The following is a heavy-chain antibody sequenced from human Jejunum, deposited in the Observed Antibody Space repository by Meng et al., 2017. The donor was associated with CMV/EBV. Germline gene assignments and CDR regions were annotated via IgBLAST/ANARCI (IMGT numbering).Heavy chain of an antibody. V-gene: IGHV3-30-3*02. CDR2: ISFDGSTT. CDR3: AKRGGYCSSPSCPGSLEM. D-gene: IGHD2-2*01. CDR1: SFA. Sequence: SFALHWVRQAPGKGLEWVAVISFDGSTTYYADSVKGRFTISRDNSKYTLYLQMNSPTAEDTAVYYCAKRGGYCSSPSCPGSLEMWGHGTMVTVSS. J-gene: IGHJ3*02.